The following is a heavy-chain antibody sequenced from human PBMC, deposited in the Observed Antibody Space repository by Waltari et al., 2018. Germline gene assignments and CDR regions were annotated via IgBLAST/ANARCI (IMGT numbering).Heavy chain of an antibody. CDR2: INPSGGST. J-gene: IGHJ2*01. CDR3: ARGDGYSYYWYFDL. Sequence: QVQLVQSAAEVKKPGSSVTVSCKHSEGPFISYAISWVRQPPGQWLEWMGIINPSGGSTSYAQKFQGRVTMTRDTSTSTVYMELSSLRSEDTAVYYCARGDGYSYYWYFDLWGRGTLVTVSS. V-gene: IGHV1-46*01. D-gene: IGHD5-18*01. CDR1: EGPFISYA.